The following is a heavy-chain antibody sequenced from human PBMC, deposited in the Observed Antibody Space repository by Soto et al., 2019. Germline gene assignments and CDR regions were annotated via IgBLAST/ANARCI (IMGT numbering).Heavy chain of an antibody. CDR1: GGSISSGGYY. CDR3: ARVGIAARPV. J-gene: IGHJ4*02. D-gene: IGHD6-6*01. V-gene: IGHV4-61*08. CDR2: IYYSGST. Sequence: SETLSLTCTVSGGSISSGGYYWSWIRQHPGKGLEWIGYIYYSGSTNYNPSLKSRVTISVDTSKNQFSLKLSSVTAADTAVYYCARVGIAARPVWGQGTLVTVSS.